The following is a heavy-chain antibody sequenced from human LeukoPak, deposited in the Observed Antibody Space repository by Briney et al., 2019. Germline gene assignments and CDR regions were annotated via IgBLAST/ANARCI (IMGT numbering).Heavy chain of an antibody. Sequence: SETLSLTCTVAGGSISSYYWSWVRQPPGKGLEWIGYIFYSGSTNYNPSLKSRVTISLDTSKNQFSLKLRSVTAADTAVYYCARVRGGGIFDYWGQGTLVTVSS. J-gene: IGHJ4*02. V-gene: IGHV4-59*01. CDR1: GGSISSYY. D-gene: IGHD3-16*01. CDR2: IFYSGST. CDR3: ARVRGGGIFDY.